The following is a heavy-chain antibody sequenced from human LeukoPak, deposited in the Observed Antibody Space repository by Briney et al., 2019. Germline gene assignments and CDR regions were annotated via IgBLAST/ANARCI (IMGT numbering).Heavy chain of an antibody. CDR2: ISSSSSYI. V-gene: IGHV3-21*01. CDR3: ARDSADRVVVVVAATPDFDY. J-gene: IGHJ4*02. D-gene: IGHD2-15*01. Sequence: GGSLRLSCAASGFTFSSYSMNWVRQAPGKGLEWVSSISSSSSYIYYADSVKGRFTISRDNAKNSLYLQMNSLRAEDTAVYYCARDSADRVVVVVAATPDFDYWGQGTLVTVSS. CDR1: GFTFSSYS.